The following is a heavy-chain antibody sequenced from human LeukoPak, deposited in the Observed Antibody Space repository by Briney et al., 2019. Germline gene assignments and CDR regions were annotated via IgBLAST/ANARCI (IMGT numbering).Heavy chain of an antibody. CDR1: GYTFNSYG. D-gene: IGHD6-6*01. J-gene: IGHJ4*02. CDR3: ARDGRFEYSHLYYFDY. CDR2: IIVYNGNS. V-gene: IGHV1-18*01. Sequence: ASVKVSCKASGYTFNSYGITWVRQAPGQGLEWMAWIIVYNGNSRYAQNFQGRVTLISENTTTTANMELTSLRSDDTATYYCARDGRFEYSHLYYFDYWGQGTLVTVSS.